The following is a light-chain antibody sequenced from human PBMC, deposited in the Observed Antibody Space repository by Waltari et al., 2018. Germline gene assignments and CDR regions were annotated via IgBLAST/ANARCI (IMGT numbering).Light chain of an antibody. V-gene: IGLV2-14*01. CDR3: SLYISSSTYWV. CDR1: SSDVGTYNY. Sequence: QSALTQPASVSGSPGQSITISCTGTSSDVGTYNYVSWYQQHPDKAPKLMFYEVSYRPSGVSSRFSGSKSGNPASLTISGLQAEDEADYYCSLYISSSTYWVFGGGTKLTVL. CDR2: EVS. J-gene: IGLJ3*02.